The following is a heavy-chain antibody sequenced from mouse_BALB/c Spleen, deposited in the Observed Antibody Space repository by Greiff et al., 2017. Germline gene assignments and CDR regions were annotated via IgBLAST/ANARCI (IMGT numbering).Heavy chain of an antibody. CDR1: GYTFTSYW. CDR2: INPSTGYT. J-gene: IGHJ4*01. CDR3: ARSTMITSYAMDY. V-gene: IGHV1-7*01. Sequence: VQLHQSGAELAKPGASVKMSCKASGYTFTSYWMHWVKQRPGQGLEWIGYINPSTGYTEYNQKFKDKATLTADKSSSTAYMQLSSLTSEDSAVYYCARSTMITSYAMDYWGQGTSVTVSS. D-gene: IGHD2-4*01.